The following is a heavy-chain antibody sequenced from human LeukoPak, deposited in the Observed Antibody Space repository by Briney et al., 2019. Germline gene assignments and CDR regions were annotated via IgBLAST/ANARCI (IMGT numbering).Heavy chain of an antibody. D-gene: IGHD6-6*01. V-gene: IGHV4-38-2*02. J-gene: IGHJ4*02. CDR1: GYSISSGYY. CDR2: IYHSGST. CDR3: ARDLEEAAARPGENYYFDY. Sequence: SETLSLTCTVSGYSISSGYYWGWIRQPPGKGLEWIGSIYHSGSTYYNPSLKSRVTISVDTSKNQFSLKLSSVTAADTAVYYCARDLEEAAARPGENYYFDYWGQGTLVTVSS.